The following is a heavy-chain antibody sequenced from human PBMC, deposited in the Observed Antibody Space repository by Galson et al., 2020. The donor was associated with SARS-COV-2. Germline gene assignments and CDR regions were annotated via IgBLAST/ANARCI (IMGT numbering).Heavy chain of an antibody. Sequence: GESLKISCTASGYTFTSYGISWVRQAPGQGLEWMGWISAYNVNTNYAQKLQGRVTMTTDTSTSTAYMELRSLRSDDTAVYYCARGPGYSYGQTYYYYDMDVWGQGTTVTVSS. J-gene: IGHJ6*02. D-gene: IGHD5-18*01. CDR2: ISAYNVNT. V-gene: IGHV1-18*01. CDR1: GYTFTSYG. CDR3: ARGPGYSYGQTYYYYDMDV.